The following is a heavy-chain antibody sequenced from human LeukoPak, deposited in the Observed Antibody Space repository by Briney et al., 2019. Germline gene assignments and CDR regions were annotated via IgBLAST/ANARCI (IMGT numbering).Heavy chain of an antibody. CDR2: IYRSVTT. J-gene: IGHJ4*02. CDR1: PYSISDDFY. Sequence: PSETLSLTCRVSPYSISDDFYWGWIRQPPGKGLEWIGGIYRSVTTYYNPSLKSRVTFSVDTSDKNFSLKLTSVTAADTAVYYCARFRWLQPFDYWGQGTLVTVSS. D-gene: IGHD5-24*01. CDR3: ARFRWLQPFDY. V-gene: IGHV4-38-2*01.